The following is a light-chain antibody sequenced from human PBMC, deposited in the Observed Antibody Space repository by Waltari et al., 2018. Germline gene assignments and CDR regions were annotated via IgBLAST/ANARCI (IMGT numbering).Light chain of an antibody. J-gene: IGLJ1*01. CDR1: SSDVGGYHH. CDR3: SSYTSSSVYV. CDR2: DVT. Sequence: QSALTPPASVSGSPGQSITISCTGTSSDVGGYHHVSWYQQIPGKAPKLMIFDVTNRPSGVSNRFSGSKSGNTASLTISGLQAEDEADYYCSSYTSSSVYVFGTGTKVTVL. V-gene: IGLV2-14*03.